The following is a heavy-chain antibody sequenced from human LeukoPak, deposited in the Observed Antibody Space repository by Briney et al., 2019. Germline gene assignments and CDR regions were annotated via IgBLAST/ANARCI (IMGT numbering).Heavy chain of an antibody. CDR3: AGYGGDWYPDS. J-gene: IGHJ4*02. CDR1: GGFDIYY. D-gene: IGHD2-21*02. CDR2: TTFRGKT. Sequence: PSETLSLTCAVYGGFDIYYWTIVRQPPGKGLEWIGETTFRGKTNYNPSLKGRVTISVDRTTQQFSLKLTSVTVADTAVYYCAGYGGDWYPDSWGQGTLVTVSS. V-gene: IGHV4-34*01.